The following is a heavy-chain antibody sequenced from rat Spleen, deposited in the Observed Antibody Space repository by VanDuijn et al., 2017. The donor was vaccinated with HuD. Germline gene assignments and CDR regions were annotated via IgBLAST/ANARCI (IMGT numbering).Heavy chain of an antibody. J-gene: IGHJ2*01. CDR3: ARHAAYYSGFDD. V-gene: IGHV5-17*01. Sequence: EVQLVESGGGLVQPGRSLKLSCAASGFTFSDYAMAWVRQAPKKGLEWVATIIYDVSSTYYRDSGKGRFTISRDNAKITLYLQMDSLRSEDTATYYCARHAAYYSGFDDWGQGVMVTVSS. CDR1: GFTFSDYA. D-gene: IGHD1-1*01. CDR2: IIYDVSST.